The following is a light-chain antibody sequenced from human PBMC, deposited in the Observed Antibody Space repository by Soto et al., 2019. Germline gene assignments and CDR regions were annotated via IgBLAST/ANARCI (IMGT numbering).Light chain of an antibody. CDR1: SSDVGGYNY. V-gene: IGLV2-14*03. CDR2: DVN. J-gene: IGLJ2*01. Sequence: QSVLTQPASVSGSPGQSITISCAGTSSDVGGYNYVSWYQHHPGKVPRLIISDVNKRPSGVSDRFSGSKSGNTASLTISGLQAEDEADYYCASFTRSVTVVFGGGTKLTVL. CDR3: ASFTRSVTVV.